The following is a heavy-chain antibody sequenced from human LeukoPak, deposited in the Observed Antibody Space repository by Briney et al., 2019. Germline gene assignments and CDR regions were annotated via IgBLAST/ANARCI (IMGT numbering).Heavy chain of an antibody. V-gene: IGHV3-23*01. CDR3: AKGKDTYFYDSRGYYFGEN. CDR1: GFTFSNHA. CDR2: IMVSGGST. Sequence: AVGCLRLSCAASGFTFSNHAMSWVRQAPGKGLEWVSSIMVSGGSTYYADSVKGWFTISRDNSEKTLYLQMSNLRAEDTAVYYCAKGKDTYFYDSRGYYFGENWGQGTLVTVFS. D-gene: IGHD3-22*01. J-gene: IGHJ4*02.